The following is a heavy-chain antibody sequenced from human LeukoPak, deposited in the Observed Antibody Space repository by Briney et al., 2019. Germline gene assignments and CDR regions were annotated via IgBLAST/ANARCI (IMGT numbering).Heavy chain of an antibody. J-gene: IGHJ5*02. CDR2: INPNSGGT. CDR3: ARANMVRGVRLFFDRNWFDP. V-gene: IGHV1-2*02. Sequence: ASVKVSCKASGYTFTGYYIHWVRQAPGQGLEWMGWINPNSGGTNYAQKFQGRVTMTRDTSISTAYMDLSRLRSDDTAVYYCARANMVRGVRLFFDRNWFDPWGQGTLVTVSS. D-gene: IGHD3-10*01. CDR1: GYTFTGYY.